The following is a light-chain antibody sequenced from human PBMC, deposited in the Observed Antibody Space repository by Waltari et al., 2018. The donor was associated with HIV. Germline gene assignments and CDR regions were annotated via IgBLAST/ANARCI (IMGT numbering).Light chain of an antibody. V-gene: IGLV3-27*01. CDR1: VLAKKY. CDR2: KDS. CDR3: YSAADNNLGV. Sequence: SYELTQPSSVSVSPGQTARITRSGAVLAKKYAWWFQQKPGQAPVLVIYKDSGRPSGIPERFSGSSSGTTVTLTISGAQVEDEADYYCYSAADNNLGVFGGGTKLTVL. J-gene: IGLJ2*01.